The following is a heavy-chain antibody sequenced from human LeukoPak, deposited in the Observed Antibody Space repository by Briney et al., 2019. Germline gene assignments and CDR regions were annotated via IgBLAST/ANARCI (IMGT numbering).Heavy chain of an antibody. J-gene: IGHJ6*02. V-gene: IGHV6-1*01. CDR1: GDSVSSNSAA. Sequence: SQTLSLTCAISGDSVSSNSAAWNWIRQSPSRGLEWLGSTYYRSKWYNDYAVSVKSRITINPDTSKNQFSLQLNSVTPEDTAVYYCARAIYDSSGYYYGGYGMDVWGQGTTVTVSS. D-gene: IGHD3-22*01. CDR3: ARAIYDSSGYYYGGYGMDV. CDR2: TYYRSKWYN.